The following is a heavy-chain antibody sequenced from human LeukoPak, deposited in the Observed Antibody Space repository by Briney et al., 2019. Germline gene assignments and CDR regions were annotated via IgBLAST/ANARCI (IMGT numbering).Heavy chain of an antibody. CDR3: ARENHYGDYSGALDV. CDR2: IYYSGST. Sequence: PSETLSLTCTVSGGSINNSSYYWGWIRQPPGKGLEWIGSIYYSGSTYYNPSLKSRVTISVDTSKNQFSLKLSSVTAADTAVYYRARENHYGDYSGALDVWGKGTTVTVSS. V-gene: IGHV4-39*07. CDR1: GGSINNSSYY. D-gene: IGHD4-17*01. J-gene: IGHJ6*04.